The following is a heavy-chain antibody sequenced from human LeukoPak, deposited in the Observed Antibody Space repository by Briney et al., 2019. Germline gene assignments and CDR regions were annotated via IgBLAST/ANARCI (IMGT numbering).Heavy chain of an antibody. CDR1: GFTFSSYS. J-gene: IGHJ4*02. Sequence: GGSLRLSCAASGFTFSSYSMNWVRQAPGKGLEWVSSISSSSSYIYYADSVKGRFTISRDNAKNSLYLQMNSLRAEDTAVYYCARDDWYSGSCFDYWGQGTLVTVSS. D-gene: IGHD1-26*01. CDR2: ISSSSSYI. V-gene: IGHV3-21*01. CDR3: ARDDWYSGSCFDY.